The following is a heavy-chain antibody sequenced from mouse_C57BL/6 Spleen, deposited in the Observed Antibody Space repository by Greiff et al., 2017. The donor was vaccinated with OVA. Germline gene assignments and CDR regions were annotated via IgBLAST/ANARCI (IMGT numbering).Heavy chain of an antibody. Sequence: VQLQQSGAELMKPGASVTLSCKATGYTFTGYWIEWVKQRPGHGLEWIGEILPGSGSTNYNEKFKGKATFTADTSSNTAYMQLSSLTTDDSAIYYCARGKAYYSNYDYAMDYWGQGTSVTVSS. CDR2: ILPGSGST. D-gene: IGHD2-5*01. J-gene: IGHJ4*01. CDR3: ARGKAYYSNYDYAMDY. CDR1: GYTFTGYW. V-gene: IGHV1-9*01.